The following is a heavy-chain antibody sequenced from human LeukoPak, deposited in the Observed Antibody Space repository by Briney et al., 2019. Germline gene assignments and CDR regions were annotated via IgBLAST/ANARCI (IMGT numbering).Heavy chain of an antibody. CDR2: ISGSGGTT. J-gene: IGHJ4*02. D-gene: IGHD5-24*01. Sequence: PGGSLRLSCSASGLTFISYTTNWVRQAPGQGLEWVSAISGSGGTTYYGDSVKGRFAISRDNSKNTLYLQMNSLRAEDTAVYYCAKLNGIDRNGCNSDYFASWGQGTLVTVSS. V-gene: IGHV3-23*01. CDR3: AKLNGIDRNGCNSDYFAS. CDR1: GLTFISYT.